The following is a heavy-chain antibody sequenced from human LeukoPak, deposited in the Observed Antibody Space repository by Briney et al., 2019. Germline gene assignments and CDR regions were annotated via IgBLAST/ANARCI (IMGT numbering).Heavy chain of an antibody. CDR3: ARNKLGISEKYMDV. Sequence: GGSLRLSCAASGFTFSSYSMNWVRQAPGKGLEWVSSISSSSSYIYYADSVKGRFTISRDNAKKSLYLQMNSLRAEDTAVYYCARNKLGISEKYMDVWGKGTTVTISS. J-gene: IGHJ6*03. CDR2: ISSSSSYI. V-gene: IGHV3-21*01. CDR1: GFTFSSYS. D-gene: IGHD7-27*01.